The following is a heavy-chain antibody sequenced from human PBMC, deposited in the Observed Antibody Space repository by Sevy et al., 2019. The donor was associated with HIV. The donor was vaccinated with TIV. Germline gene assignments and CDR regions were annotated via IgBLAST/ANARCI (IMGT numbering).Heavy chain of an antibody. CDR3: AKGAVDCSDGTCYSAYYYSLMDV. V-gene: IGHV3-30*18. CDR1: GFTFSNYG. Sequence: GGSLRLSCAASGFTFSNYGMHWVRQAPGKGLEWVAVISYDGSNQYYADSVQGRFTISRDNSKNTLYLQMNSLRTEDTAVYYCAKGAVDCSDGTCYSAYYYSLMDVWGQGTTVTVSS. J-gene: IGHJ6*02. CDR2: ISYDGSNQ. D-gene: IGHD2-15*01.